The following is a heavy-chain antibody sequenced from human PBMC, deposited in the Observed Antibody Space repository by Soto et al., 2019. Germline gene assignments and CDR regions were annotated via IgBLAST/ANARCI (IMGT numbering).Heavy chain of an antibody. Sequence: GESLKISCKGSGYNFNNYWIGWVRQMPGKGLEWMGLIYPADSDTRYSPSFEGQVTISADKSISTAYLQWNSLKASDTAMYYCATRGHGVYPAKYSYALDVWGPGTTVTVS. CDR3: ATRGHGVYPAKYSYALDV. CDR1: GYNFNNYW. V-gene: IGHV5-51*01. CDR2: IYPADSDT. D-gene: IGHD2-8*01. J-gene: IGHJ6*02.